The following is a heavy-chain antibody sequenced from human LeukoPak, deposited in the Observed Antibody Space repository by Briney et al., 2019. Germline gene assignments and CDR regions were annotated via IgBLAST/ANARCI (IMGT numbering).Heavy chain of an antibody. CDR2: IGGVGGAT. CDR3: AKSGRRDWDYFEY. D-gene: IGHD3-9*01. Sequence: PGGSLRLSCAASGFTFSSYAMNWVRQAPGKGLEWVSTIGGVGGATHYADSVKGRFTISRANSKKTLFLQMYLLRAEDTAEYYCAKSGRRDWDYFEYRGQGNLVTASS. V-gene: IGHV3-23*01. J-gene: IGHJ4*02. CDR1: GFTFSSYA.